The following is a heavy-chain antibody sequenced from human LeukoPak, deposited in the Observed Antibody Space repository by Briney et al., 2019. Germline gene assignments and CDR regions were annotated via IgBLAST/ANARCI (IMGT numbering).Heavy chain of an antibody. J-gene: IGHJ6*03. CDR1: GFTFSSYW. V-gene: IGHV3-74*01. CDR2: INSVGSST. CDR3: ARAHYYYYMDV. Sequence: PGGSLRLSCAASGFTFSSYWMHWVRQATGKGLVWVSRINSVGSSTSYADSVKGRFTISRDNAKNTLYLQMNSLRAEDTAVYYCARAHYYYYMDVWGKGTTAAVSS.